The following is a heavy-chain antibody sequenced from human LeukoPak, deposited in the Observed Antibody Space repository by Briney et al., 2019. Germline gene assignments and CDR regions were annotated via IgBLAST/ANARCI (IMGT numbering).Heavy chain of an antibody. J-gene: IGHJ4*02. Sequence: GASVKVSCKASGYTFNSYGISWVRQAPGQGLEWMGWISPYNGNTNYAQKFQGRVTMTTDTSTTTAYMELRSLGSDDTAVYYCAREGFFTAVLTQRYFDYWGQGTLVTVSS. CDR3: AREGFFTAVLTQRYFDY. D-gene: IGHD5-18*01. V-gene: IGHV1-18*01. CDR2: ISPYNGNT. CDR1: GYTFNSYG.